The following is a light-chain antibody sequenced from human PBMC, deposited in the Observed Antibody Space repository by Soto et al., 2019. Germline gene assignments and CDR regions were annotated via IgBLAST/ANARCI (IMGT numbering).Light chain of an antibody. J-gene: IGKJ4*01. Sequence: EIVLTQSPATLSLSPGERATLSCRASQSVSSSLAWYQQKPGQAPRLLIYDASNRATGIQARFSGSGSGTDFTLTISTLEPEDFAVYYCQQRSNWPLTFGGGTKVEI. CDR2: DAS. CDR3: QQRSNWPLT. V-gene: IGKV3-11*01. CDR1: QSVSSS.